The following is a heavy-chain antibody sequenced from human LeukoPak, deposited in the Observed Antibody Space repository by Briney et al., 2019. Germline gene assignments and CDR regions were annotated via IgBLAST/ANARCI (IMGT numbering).Heavy chain of an antibody. CDR1: GFTFSDYW. J-gene: IGHJ4*02. V-gene: IGHV3-7*01. CDR2: INQDGSAK. Sequence: GGSLRLSCAASGFTFSDYWMNWVRQAPGKGLEWVANINQDGSAKYYVDSVKGRFTISRDNAKNSLYLQMNSLRAEDTAVYYCARVGSGWLPFDYWGQGTLVTVSS. CDR3: ARVGSGWLPFDY. D-gene: IGHD6-19*01.